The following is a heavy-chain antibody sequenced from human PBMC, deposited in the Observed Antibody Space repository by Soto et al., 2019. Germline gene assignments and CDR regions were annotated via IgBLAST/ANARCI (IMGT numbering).Heavy chain of an antibody. Sequence: GGSLRLSCAASGFTFSGSAMHWVRQASGKGLEWVGRIRSKANSYATAYAASVKGRFTISRDDSKNTAYLQMNSLKTEDTAVYYCTGQEEIAVAGIVAAPLDYWGRGTLVPLSS. V-gene: IGHV3-73*01. D-gene: IGHD6-19*01. CDR2: IRSKANSYAT. CDR1: GFTFSGSA. J-gene: IGHJ4*02. CDR3: TGQEEIAVAGIVAAPLDY.